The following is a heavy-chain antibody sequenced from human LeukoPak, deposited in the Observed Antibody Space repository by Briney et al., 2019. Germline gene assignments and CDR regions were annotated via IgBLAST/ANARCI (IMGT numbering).Heavy chain of an antibody. D-gene: IGHD6-19*01. CDR3: ARGVYSSGWYLDY. J-gene: IGHJ4*02. Sequence: GESLKISSKGSGYSFTSYWIGWARPMPGKGREWMGIIYPGDSDTRYSPSFQGQVTISADKSISTAYLQWSSLKASDTAMYYCARGVYSSGWYLDYWGQGTLVTVSS. CDR1: GYSFTSYW. V-gene: IGHV5-51*01. CDR2: IYPGDSDT.